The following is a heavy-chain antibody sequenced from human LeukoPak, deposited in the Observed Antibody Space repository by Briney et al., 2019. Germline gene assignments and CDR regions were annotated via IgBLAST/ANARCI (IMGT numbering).Heavy chain of an antibody. CDR2: IYYSGST. CDR3: ARGIVVVPAAMQTHYYYYGMDV. Sequence: PSETLSLTCTVSGGSISSGDYYWSWIRPPPGKGLEWIGYIYYSGSTYYNPSLKSRVSISVDTSKNQFSLKLSSVTAADTAVYYCARGIVVVPAAMQTHYYYYGMDVWGQGTTVTVSS. CDR1: GGSISSGDYY. V-gene: IGHV4-30-4*01. J-gene: IGHJ6*02. D-gene: IGHD2-2*01.